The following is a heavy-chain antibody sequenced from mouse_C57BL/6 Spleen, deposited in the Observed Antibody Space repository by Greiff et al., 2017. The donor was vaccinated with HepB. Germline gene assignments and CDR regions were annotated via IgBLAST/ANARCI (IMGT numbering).Heavy chain of an antibody. CDR1: GYAFSSSW. CDR3: ARGFYYSNYWYFDV. D-gene: IGHD2-5*01. V-gene: IGHV1-82*01. Sequence: QVQLQQSGPELVKPGASVKISCKASGYAFSSSWMNWVKQRPGKGLEWIGRIYPGDGDTNYNGKFKGKATLTADKSSSTAYMQLSSLTSEDSAVYFCARGFYYSNYWYFDVWGTGTTVTVSS. J-gene: IGHJ1*03. CDR2: IYPGDGDT.